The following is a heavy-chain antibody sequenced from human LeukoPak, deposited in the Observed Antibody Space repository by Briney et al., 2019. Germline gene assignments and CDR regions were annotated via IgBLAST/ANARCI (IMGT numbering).Heavy chain of an antibody. Sequence: SETLSLTCAVYGGSFSGYYWSWIRQPPGKGREGIGEINHSGSTNYNPSLKSRVTISVYTSKNQFSLKLSSVTAADTAVYYCARVTDSSGYLLRFNYWGQGILVTVSS. CDR3: ARVTDSSGYLLRFNY. J-gene: IGHJ4*02. CDR1: GGSFSGYY. D-gene: IGHD3-22*01. CDR2: INHSGST. V-gene: IGHV4-34*01.